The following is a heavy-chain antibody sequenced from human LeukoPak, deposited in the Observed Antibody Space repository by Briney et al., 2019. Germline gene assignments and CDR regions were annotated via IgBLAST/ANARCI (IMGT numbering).Heavy chain of an antibody. CDR3: ARRFPGSYFY. D-gene: IGHD3-10*01. Sequence: KPSETLSLTCAVYGGSLSGYYWGWIRQPPGKGLEWIGSIYHSGSTYYNPSLKSRVTISVDTSKNQFSLKLSSVTAADTAVYYCARRFPGSYFYWGQGTLVTVSS. CDR1: GGSLSGYY. V-gene: IGHV4-34*01. J-gene: IGHJ4*02. CDR2: IYHSGST.